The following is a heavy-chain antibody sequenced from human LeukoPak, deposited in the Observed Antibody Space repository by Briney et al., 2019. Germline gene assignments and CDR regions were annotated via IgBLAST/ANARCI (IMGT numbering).Heavy chain of an antibody. D-gene: IGHD6-19*01. Sequence: GGSLRLSCAASGFTFSSYSMNWVRQAPGKGLEWVSAISGSGGSTYYADSVKGRFTISRDNSKNTLYLQMNSLRAEDTAVYYCAKMVAVAGTYFDYWGQGTLVTVSS. V-gene: IGHV3-23*01. CDR3: AKMVAVAGTYFDY. J-gene: IGHJ4*02. CDR2: ISGSGGST. CDR1: GFTFSSYS.